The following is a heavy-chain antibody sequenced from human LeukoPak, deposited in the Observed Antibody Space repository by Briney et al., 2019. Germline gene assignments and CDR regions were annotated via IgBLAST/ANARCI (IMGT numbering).Heavy chain of an antibody. CDR3: AKDGGGSVDY. CDR2: ISYDGSNK. Sequence: GGSLRLSCAAPGFTFSSYAMHWVRQAPGKGLEWVAVISYDGSNKYYADSVKGRFTISRDNSKNTLYLQMNSLRAEDTAVYYCAKDGGGSVDYWGQGTLVTVSS. D-gene: IGHD2-15*01. CDR1: GFTFSSYA. V-gene: IGHV3-30*04. J-gene: IGHJ4*02.